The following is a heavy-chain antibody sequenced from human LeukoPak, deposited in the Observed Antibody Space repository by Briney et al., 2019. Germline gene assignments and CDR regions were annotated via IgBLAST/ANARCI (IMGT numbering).Heavy chain of an antibody. CDR3: VKATRYSSRFYFDS. J-gene: IGHJ4*02. CDR2: ISSNGGST. D-gene: IGHD6-13*01. V-gene: IGHV3-64D*06. CDR1: GFTFSSYA. Sequence: PGGSLRLSCSASGFTFSSYAMHWVRQAPGKGLEYVSAISSNGGSTYYADSVKGRFTFSRDNSKNTLYLQLSSLRAEDTAVYYCVKATRYSSRFYFDSWGQGTLVTVS.